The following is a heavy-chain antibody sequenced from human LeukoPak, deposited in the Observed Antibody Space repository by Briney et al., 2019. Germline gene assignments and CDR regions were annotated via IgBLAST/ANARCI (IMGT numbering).Heavy chain of an antibody. CDR1: GDSISSGDYY. V-gene: IGHV4-61*02. J-gene: IGHJ4*02. CDR3: HVDTAMGKRIGFDY. Sequence: PSQTLSLTCTVSGDSISSGDYYWSWIRQPAGKGLEWIGRISSSGSTNYNPSLKSRVTISVDTSKNQFSLKLSSVTAADTAVYYCHVDTAMGKRIGFDYWGQGTLVTVSS. CDR2: ISSSGST. D-gene: IGHD5-18*01.